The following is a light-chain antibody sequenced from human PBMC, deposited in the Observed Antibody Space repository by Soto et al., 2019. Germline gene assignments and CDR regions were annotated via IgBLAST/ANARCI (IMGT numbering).Light chain of an antibody. CDR3: EQRSNWPPT. J-gene: IGKJ1*01. V-gene: IGKV3-11*01. CDR2: DAT. CDR1: QSVSSY. Sequence: EIVLTQSPATLSLSPGERATLSCRASQSVSSYLAWYQQKPGQAPRLLLYDATNRATGIPARFSGSGSGTDSTLTISGLEPEDFAVYYCEQRSNWPPTFGQGTKVEIK.